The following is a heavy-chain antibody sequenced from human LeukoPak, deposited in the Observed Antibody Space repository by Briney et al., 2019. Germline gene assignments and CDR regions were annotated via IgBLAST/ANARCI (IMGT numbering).Heavy chain of an antibody. CDR1: GYTFTSYA. J-gene: IGHJ4*02. D-gene: IGHD3-9*01. V-gene: IGHV1-3*01. CDR2: INAGNGNT. CDR3: AREARYDILTGYYNPQFDY. Sequence: ASVTVSCTASGYTFTSYAMHWVRQAPGQRLEWMGWINAGNGNTKYSQKFQGRVTITRDTSASTAYMELSSLRSEDTAVYYCAREARYDILTGYYNPQFDYWGQGTLVTVSS.